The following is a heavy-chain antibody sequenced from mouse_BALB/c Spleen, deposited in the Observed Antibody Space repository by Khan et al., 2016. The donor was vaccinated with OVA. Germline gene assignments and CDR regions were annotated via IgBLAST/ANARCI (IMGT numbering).Heavy chain of an antibody. CDR2: ILPGSGST. CDR3: ARYGNHCNFDV. CDR1: GYTFSSYW. Sequence: QVQLQQSGAELMKPGASVKISCKATGYTFSSYWIEWVKQRPGHGLEWIGEILPGSGSTNYNERFKGKATFTADTSSHTVYMQLSRLTSDASVVYYCARYGNHCNFDVWGAGTTVTVSS. D-gene: IGHD2-1*01. V-gene: IGHV1-9*01. J-gene: IGHJ1*01.